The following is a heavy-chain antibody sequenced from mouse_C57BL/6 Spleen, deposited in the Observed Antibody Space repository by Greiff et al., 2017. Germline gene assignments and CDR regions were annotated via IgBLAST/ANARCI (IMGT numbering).Heavy chain of an antibody. D-gene: IGHD1-1*01. CDR2: IYPSDSET. CDR1: GYTFTSYW. V-gene: IGHV1-61*01. J-gene: IGHJ4*01. Sequence: QVQLKQPGAELVRPGSSVKLSCKASGYTFTSYWMDWVKQRPGQGLEWIGNIYPSDSETHYNQKFKDKATLTVDKSSSTAYMQLISLTSEDSAVYYCARSYGRDAMDFWGTGTSVTVSS. CDR3: ARSYGRDAMDF.